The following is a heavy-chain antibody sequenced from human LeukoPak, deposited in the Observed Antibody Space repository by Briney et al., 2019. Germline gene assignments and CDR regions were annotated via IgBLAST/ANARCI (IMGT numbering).Heavy chain of an antibody. D-gene: IGHD3-22*01. CDR3: ARTYYYDSSGYYPIDY. V-gene: IGHV3-7*01. Sequence: PGRSLRLSCAASGFTFSSYSMSWVRQAPGKGLEWVANIKQDGSEKYYVDSVKGRFTISGDNAKNSLYLQMNSLRAEDTAVYYCARTYYYDSSGYYPIDYWGQGTLVTVSS. J-gene: IGHJ4*02. CDR1: GFTFSSYS. CDR2: IKQDGSEK.